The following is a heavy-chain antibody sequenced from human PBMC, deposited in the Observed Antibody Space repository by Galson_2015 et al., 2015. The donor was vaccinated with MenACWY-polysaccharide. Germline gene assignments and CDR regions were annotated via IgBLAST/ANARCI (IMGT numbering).Heavy chain of an antibody. CDR1: GDSISSSSFH. J-gene: IGHJ5*02. Sequence: LSLTCTVSGDSISSSSFHWGWIRQPPGKGLEWIGNIHSNGNTYSNPSLKSRLTISVDTSKNQFSLKLSSVTAADTATYYCAGIPSTMRSFGWFDLWGQGILVTVSS. D-gene: IGHD3-3*01. V-gene: IGHV4-39*07. CDR2: IHSNGNT. CDR3: AGIPSTMRSFGWFDL.